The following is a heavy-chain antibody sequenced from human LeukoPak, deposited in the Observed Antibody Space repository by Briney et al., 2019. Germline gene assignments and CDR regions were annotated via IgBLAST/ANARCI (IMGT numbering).Heavy chain of an antibody. CDR1: GGSISSYY. Sequence: SETLSLTCTVSGGSISSYYWSWIRQPPGKGLEWIGYIYYSGSTNYNPSLKSRVTISVDTSKNQFSLKLSSVTAADTAVYYCASGYSGYEGYYFDYWGQGTLVTVSS. V-gene: IGHV4-59*01. CDR2: IYYSGST. D-gene: IGHD5-12*01. CDR3: ASGYSGYEGYYFDY. J-gene: IGHJ4*02.